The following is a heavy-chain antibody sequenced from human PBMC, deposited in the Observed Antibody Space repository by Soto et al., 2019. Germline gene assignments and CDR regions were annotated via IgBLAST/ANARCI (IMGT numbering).Heavy chain of an antibody. J-gene: IGHJ4*02. Sequence: GGSLRLSCAASGFTFSSYAMSWVRQAPGKGLEWVSAISGSGGSTYYADSVKGRFTISRDNSKNTLYLQMNSLRAEDTAVYYCAKDRPYGSGSYYPYYFDYWGQGTLVTVSS. CDR1: GFTFSSYA. V-gene: IGHV3-23*01. CDR2: ISGSGGST. D-gene: IGHD3-10*01. CDR3: AKDRPYGSGSYYPYYFDY.